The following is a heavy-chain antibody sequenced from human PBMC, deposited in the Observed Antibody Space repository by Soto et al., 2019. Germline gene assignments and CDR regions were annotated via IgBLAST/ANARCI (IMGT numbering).Heavy chain of an antibody. CDR3: ARDGYNYFGLGDYYYYGMDV. D-gene: IGHD5-12*01. CDR1: GYTFTSYG. J-gene: IGHJ6*02. V-gene: IGHV1-18*01. CDR2: ISAYNGNT. Sequence: QVQLVQSGAEVKKPGASVKVSCKASGYTFTSYGISWVRQAPGQGLEWMGWISAYNGNTNYAQKLQGRVTMTTDTTXXTXYXXLRSLRSDDTAVYYCARDGYNYFGLGDYYYYGMDVWGQGTTVTVSS.